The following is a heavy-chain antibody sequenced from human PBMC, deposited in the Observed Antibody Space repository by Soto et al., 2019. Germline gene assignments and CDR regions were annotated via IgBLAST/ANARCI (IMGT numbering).Heavy chain of an antibody. CDR3: AKDLDHITSVGKPLDV. D-gene: IGHD6-13*01. V-gene: IGHV3-9*01. Sequence: PGWSLRLSCAASGFTFDDYAMHWVRQVPGKGLEWVSGISWKSGNIGYADSVKGRSTISRDNAKSSLYLQMNSLRAEDTAFYYCAKDLDHITSVGKPLDVWGQGTTVTVSS. CDR1: GFTFDDYA. CDR2: ISWKSGNI. J-gene: IGHJ6*02.